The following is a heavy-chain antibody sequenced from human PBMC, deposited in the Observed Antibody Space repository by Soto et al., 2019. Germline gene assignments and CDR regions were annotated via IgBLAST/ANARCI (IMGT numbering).Heavy chain of an antibody. CDR3: AREYCSGGSCYSPPGDSGEAFDI. Sequence: QVQLVQSGAEVKKPGSSVKVSCKASGGTFSSHTISWVRQAPGQGLEWMGRIIPILGIANYAQKFQGRVTITADKPTSTAYMELSSLRSEDTAVYYCAREYCSGGSCYSPPGDSGEAFDIWGQGTMVTVSS. CDR1: GGTFSSHT. CDR2: IIPILGIA. D-gene: IGHD2-15*01. J-gene: IGHJ3*02. V-gene: IGHV1-69*02.